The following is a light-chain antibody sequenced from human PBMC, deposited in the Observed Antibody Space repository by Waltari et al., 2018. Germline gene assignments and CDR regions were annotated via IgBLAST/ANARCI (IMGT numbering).Light chain of an antibody. Sequence: EIVMTQSPATLSVSPGERATLSCRASQSVSSKLAWYQQKPGQAPRLLIYHASTRATGIPARFSGSGSGTEFTLNISSLQSGDFAVYYCQHYNNGGKAFVQGTKLEIK. CDR3: QHYNNGGKA. V-gene: IGKV3-15*01. J-gene: IGKJ2*01. CDR2: HAS. CDR1: QSVSSK.